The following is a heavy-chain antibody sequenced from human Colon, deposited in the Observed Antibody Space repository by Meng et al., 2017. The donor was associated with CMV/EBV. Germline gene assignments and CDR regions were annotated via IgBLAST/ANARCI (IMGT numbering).Heavy chain of an antibody. CDR2: INGAGSII. V-gene: IGHV3-48*04. J-gene: IGHJ4*02. CDR3: VRDSATPDY. CDR1: GFTFSSFG. Sequence: GGSLRLSCASSGFTFSSFGMNWVRQAPGKGLEWVSYINGAGSIIYYADSVKGRFTISRDNANNSVYLQMNSLRADDTAVYYCVRDSATPDYWGQGTLVTVSS.